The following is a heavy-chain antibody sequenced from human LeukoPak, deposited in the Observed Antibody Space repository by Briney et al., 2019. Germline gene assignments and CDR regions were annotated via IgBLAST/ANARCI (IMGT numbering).Heavy chain of an antibody. CDR3: AKNRDSSGWYFDY. CDR2: IGGGGGST. D-gene: IGHD6-19*01. V-gene: IGHV3-23*01. Sequence: GGSLRLSCSMSGFTLSHYAMSWVRQAPGKGLEWVSTIGGGGGSTDYTDSVKGRFTISRDNSKNTLYLQMNSLRAEDTAVYYCAKNRDSSGWYFDYWGQGTLVTVSS. CDR1: GFTLSHYA. J-gene: IGHJ4*02.